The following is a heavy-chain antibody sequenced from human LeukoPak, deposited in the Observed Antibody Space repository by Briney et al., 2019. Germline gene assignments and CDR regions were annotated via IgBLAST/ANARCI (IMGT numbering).Heavy chain of an antibody. V-gene: IGHV1-46*01. CDR1: GYIFTSYY. J-gene: IGHJ5*02. CDR2: INPSGGST. CDR3: ARDNSVEDTAWWFDP. Sequence: ASVKVSCKAFGYIFTSYYIHWVRQAPGQGLEWMGIINPSGGSTSYAQKFQGRVTMTRDMSTSTDYMELSSLRSEDTAVYYCARDNSVEDTAWWFDPWGQGTLVTVSS. D-gene: IGHD4-23*01.